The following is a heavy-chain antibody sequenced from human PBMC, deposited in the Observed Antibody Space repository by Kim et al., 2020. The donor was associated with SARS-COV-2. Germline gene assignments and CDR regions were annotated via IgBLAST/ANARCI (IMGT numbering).Heavy chain of an antibody. J-gene: IGHJ4*02. CDR2: INNDGSSA. CDR1: GFTFSHYW. Sequence: GGSLRLSCAASGFTFSHYWMHWVRQAPGKGLVWVSRINNDGSSANYADSVKGRFTISRDNAQNTLFLQMNSLTAEDTAVYYCARGGSSSGWYFTGRDWGQGTPVTVSS. CDR3: ARGGSSSGWYFTGRD. V-gene: IGHV3-74*01. D-gene: IGHD6-19*01.